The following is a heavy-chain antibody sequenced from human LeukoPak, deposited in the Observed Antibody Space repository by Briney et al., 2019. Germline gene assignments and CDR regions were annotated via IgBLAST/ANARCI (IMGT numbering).Heavy chain of an antibody. J-gene: IGHJ3*01. V-gene: IGHV4-39*01. CDR2: IYYTGNT. D-gene: IGHD3-3*02. CDR1: YGSFSSSSFY. CDR3: ARQPRWNPSGISAFHF. Sequence: SETLSLTCTVSYGSFSSSSFYWGWVRQPPGKGLEWIGTIYYTGNTYYNLSLESRVTISVDTSKSQFSLNLSSVTAADTAIYYCARQPRWNPSGISAFHFWGHGTMVTVSS.